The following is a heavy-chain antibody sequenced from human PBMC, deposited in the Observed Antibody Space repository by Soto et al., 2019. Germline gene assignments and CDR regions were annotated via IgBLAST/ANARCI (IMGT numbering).Heavy chain of an antibody. CDR1: GGSINSYY. D-gene: IGHD3-22*01. V-gene: IGHV4-59*01. CDR2: IYSSGST. CDR3: ARHRVDYDSSGYYYYDYGMDV. J-gene: IGHJ6*02. Sequence: QVQLQESGPGLGKPSETLSLTCTVSGGSINSYYWSWIRQPPGKGLEWIGHIYSSGSTNYNPSLKTRGTMSLDTSKNQSSLKLNSVSAADTAVYYCARHRVDYDSSGYYYYDYGMDVWGQGTTVTVSS.